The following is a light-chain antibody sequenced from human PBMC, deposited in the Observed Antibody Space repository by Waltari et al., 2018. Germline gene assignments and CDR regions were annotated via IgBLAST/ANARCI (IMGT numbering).Light chain of an antibody. CDR3: LMYMGSGIWV. Sequence: QTVVTQEPSLSVSPGGTVTLTCALSSGSIPRTSYVRWYRQTPGQAPRTLIYKRNSRSAGVPDRFSGSFLGNKAALTITGAQADDESDYYCLMYMGSGIWVFGGGTKVTVL. CDR1: SGSIPRTSY. CDR2: KRN. V-gene: IGLV8-61*01. J-gene: IGLJ2*01.